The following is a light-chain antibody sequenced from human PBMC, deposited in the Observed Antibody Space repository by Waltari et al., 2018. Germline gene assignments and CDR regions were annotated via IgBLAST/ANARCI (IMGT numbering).Light chain of an antibody. CDR1: SPTIGGHS. CDR3: NSYAGSKHYV. Sequence: QSVLTQPPSASGTPGQRVTVSCSGSSPTIGGHSVSWFQQLPGTAPQVLIYSDNQRPSGVPDRFSGSKSGNTASLTVSGLQAEDEADYFCNSYAGSKHYVFGTGTKVTVL. J-gene: IGLJ1*01. V-gene: IGLV1-44*01. CDR2: SDN.